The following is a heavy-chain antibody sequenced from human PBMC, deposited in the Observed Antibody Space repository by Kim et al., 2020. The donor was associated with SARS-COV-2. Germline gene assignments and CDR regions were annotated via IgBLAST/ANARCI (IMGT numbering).Heavy chain of an antibody. V-gene: IGHV7-4-1*02. D-gene: IGHD3-22*01. CDR3: ARDPYYFHSSSFDP. J-gene: IGHJ5*02. Sequence: AQGFTGRFVFSLDTSVSTAYLQISSLKAEDTAVYYCARDPYYFHSSSFDPWGQGTLVTVSS.